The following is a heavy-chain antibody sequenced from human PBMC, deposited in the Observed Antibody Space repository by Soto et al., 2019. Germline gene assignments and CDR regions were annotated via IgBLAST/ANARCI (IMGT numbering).Heavy chain of an antibody. CDR3: ARGGPPIDY. V-gene: IGHV1-3*05. Sequence: QVQLVQSGAEEKKPGASVKVSCKASGYTFSSYAMHWVRQAPGQRIEWMGWINAGNGNTKYSQKFQGRVTVSRDTSANTAYMELSILRSEDTAVYYCARGGPPIDYWGQGTLVTVSS. D-gene: IGHD3-10*01. J-gene: IGHJ4*02. CDR2: INAGNGNT. CDR1: GYTFSSYA.